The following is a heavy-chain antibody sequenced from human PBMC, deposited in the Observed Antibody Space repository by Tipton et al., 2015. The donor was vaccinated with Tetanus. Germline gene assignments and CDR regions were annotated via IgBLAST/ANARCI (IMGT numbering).Heavy chain of an antibody. J-gene: IGHJ4*02. CDR3: ARDSRYSSSSGLLNYYFDY. CDR1: GGSFSGYY. CDR2: INHSGST. Sequence: TLSLTCAVYGGSFSGYYWSWIRQPPGKGLEWIGEINHSGSTNYNPSLKSRVTISVDTSKNQFSLKLSSVTAADTAVYYCARDSRYSSSSGLLNYYFDYWGQGTLVTVSS. D-gene: IGHD6-6*01. V-gene: IGHV4-34*01.